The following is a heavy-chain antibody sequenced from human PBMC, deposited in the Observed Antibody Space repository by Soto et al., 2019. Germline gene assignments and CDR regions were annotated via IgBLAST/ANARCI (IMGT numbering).Heavy chain of an antibody. Sequence: EVQLLESGGGLVQPGGSLRLSCAASGFTFSSYAMSWVRQAPGKGLEWVSAISGSGSTIYYADSVKGRFTISRDNAKNSLYLQMNSLRAEDTAVYYCAREDCSSTSCYTRGGMDVWGQGTTVTVSS. J-gene: IGHJ6*02. V-gene: IGHV3-23*01. CDR1: GFTFSSYA. CDR2: ISGSGSTI. D-gene: IGHD2-2*02. CDR3: AREDCSSTSCYTRGGMDV.